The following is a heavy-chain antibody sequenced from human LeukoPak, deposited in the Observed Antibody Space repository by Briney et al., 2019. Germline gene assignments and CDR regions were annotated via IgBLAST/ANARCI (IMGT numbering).Heavy chain of an antibody. D-gene: IGHD4-23*01. Sequence: GASVKVSCKASGYSFTKNAMNWVRQAPGQGLEWMGWVSTYNGDTKYAQKFQGRVTMTRDTSTATAYMELRGLRSDDTAVYYCARDGGAPGPIYGDYWGQGTPVTVSS. V-gene: IGHV1-18*01. CDR2: VSTYNGDT. CDR1: GYSFTKNA. CDR3: ARDGGAPGPIYGDY. J-gene: IGHJ4*02.